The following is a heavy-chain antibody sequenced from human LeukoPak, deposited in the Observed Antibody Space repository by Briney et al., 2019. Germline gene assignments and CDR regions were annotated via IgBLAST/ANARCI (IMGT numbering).Heavy chain of an antibody. CDR2: IYYSGST. V-gene: IGHV4-59*08. D-gene: IGHD5-12*01. J-gene: IGHJ4*02. Sequence: PSGTLSLTCTVSGGSISSYYWSWIRQPPGKGLEWIGYIYYSGSTNYNPSLKSRVTISVDTSKNQFSLKLSSVTAADTAVYYCARHFADDYSGYDPHFDYWGQGTLVTVSS. CDR1: GGSISSYY. CDR3: ARHFADDYSGYDPHFDY.